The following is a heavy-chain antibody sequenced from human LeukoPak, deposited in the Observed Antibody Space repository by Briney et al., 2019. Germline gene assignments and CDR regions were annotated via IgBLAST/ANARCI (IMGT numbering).Heavy chain of an antibody. Sequence: ASVKVSCKASGYTFTGYHMHWVRQAPGQGLEWMGRINPNSGDTNYAQKFQGRVTMTRDTSISTAYMELSRLRSDDTAVYYCARDYCSSTSCLFDYWGQGTLVTVSS. J-gene: IGHJ4*02. CDR3: ARDYCSSTSCLFDY. V-gene: IGHV1-2*06. D-gene: IGHD2-2*01. CDR1: GYTFTGYH. CDR2: INPNSGDT.